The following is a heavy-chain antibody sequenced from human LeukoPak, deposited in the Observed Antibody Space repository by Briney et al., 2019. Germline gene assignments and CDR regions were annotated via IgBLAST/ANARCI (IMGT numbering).Heavy chain of an antibody. CDR2: IYPGDSDT. D-gene: IGHD2-15*01. Sequence: GESLKISCKGSGYSFTSYWIGWVRQMPGKGLEWMGIIYPGDSDTRYSPSFQGQVTISADKSISTAYLQWGSLKASDTAMYYCATPGRYCSGGSCPPGVWGQGTTVTVSS. CDR1: GYSFTSYW. V-gene: IGHV5-51*01. CDR3: ATPGRYCSGGSCPPGV. J-gene: IGHJ6*02.